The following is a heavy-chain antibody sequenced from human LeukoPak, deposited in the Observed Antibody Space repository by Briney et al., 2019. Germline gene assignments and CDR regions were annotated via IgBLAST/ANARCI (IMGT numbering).Heavy chain of an antibody. D-gene: IGHD3-9*01. J-gene: IGHJ4*02. CDR3: ARERRDYDILTGYFYGPFDY. V-gene: IGHV4-30-4*01. CDR2: IYYSGST. CDR1: GGSISSGDYY. Sequence: SETLPLTCTVSGGSISSGDYYWSWIRQPPGKGLEWIGYIYYSGSTYYNPSLKSRVTISVDTSKNQFSLKLSSVTAADTAVYYCARERRDYDILTGYFYGPFDYWGQGTLVTVSS.